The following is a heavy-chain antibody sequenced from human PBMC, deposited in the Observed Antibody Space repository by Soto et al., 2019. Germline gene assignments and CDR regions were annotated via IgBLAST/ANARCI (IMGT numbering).Heavy chain of an antibody. J-gene: IGHJ4*02. CDR1: GGSISSGGYF. Sequence: SETLSLTCTVSGGSISSGGYFWSWVRQPPGKGLEWIGYIYYSGNIHYNPSLRSRVTISVDTSKNQFSLKMSSVTAADTAVYSCATGWVQSHYFDSSGQGTLVTVYS. D-gene: IGHD1-1*01. V-gene: IGHV4-31*03. CDR2: IYYSGNI. CDR3: ATGWVQSHYFDS.